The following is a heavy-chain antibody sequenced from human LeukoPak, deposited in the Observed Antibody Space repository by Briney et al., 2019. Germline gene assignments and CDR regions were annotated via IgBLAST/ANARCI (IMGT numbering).Heavy chain of an antibody. V-gene: IGHV4-39*07. J-gene: IGHJ4*02. D-gene: IGHD3-10*01. CDR3: ASSRVELWAFDY. Sequence: SETLSLTCTVSGGSISSGSYYWRWIRQPPGKGLEWIGEINHSGSTNYNPSLKSRVTISVDTSKNQFSLKLSSVTAADTAVYYCASSRVELWAFDYWGQGTLVTVSS. CDR2: INHSGST. CDR1: GGSISSGSYY.